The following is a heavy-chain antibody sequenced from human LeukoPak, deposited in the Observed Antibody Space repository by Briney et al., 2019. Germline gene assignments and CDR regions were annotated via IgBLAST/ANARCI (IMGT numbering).Heavy chain of an antibody. D-gene: IGHD2-2*02. V-gene: IGHV3-30*02. CDR2: IRHDGSNK. J-gene: IGHJ5*01. Sequence: GGSLRLSCPASGFSFSSFGMDWVRQAPGKGLEWVAFIRHDGSNKFYGDSVRGRFTISRDNSENTLYLQMNSLRTDDTAFYYCAKHTASDSWGHGTLVTVSS. CDR1: GFSFSSFG. CDR3: AKHTASDS.